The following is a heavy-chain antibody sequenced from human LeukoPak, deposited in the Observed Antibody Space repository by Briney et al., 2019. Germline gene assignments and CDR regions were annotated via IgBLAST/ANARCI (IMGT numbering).Heavy chain of an antibody. J-gene: IGHJ3*02. CDR2: INGYNDNI. CDR1: GYSFISYG. D-gene: IGHD1-26*01. Sequence: ASVKVSCKTSGYSFISYGITWVRQAPGQGLEWLGWINGYNDNIQHAQKFQGRVTMTRDTSTSTVYMELSSLRSEDTAVYYCASPSIVGATRDAFDIWGQGTMVTVSS. CDR3: ASPSIVGATRDAFDI. V-gene: IGHV1-18*01.